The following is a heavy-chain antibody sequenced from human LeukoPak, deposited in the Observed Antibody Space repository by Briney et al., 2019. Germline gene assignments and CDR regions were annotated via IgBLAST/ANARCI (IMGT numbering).Heavy chain of an antibody. J-gene: IGHJ6*02. Sequence: SQTLSLTCTVSGASISSGSYYWSWIRQPAGKGLEWIGRIYTSGSTNYNPSLKSRVTISVDTSKNQFSLKLSSVTAADTAVYYCAREKVGRYYYYYGMDVWGQGTTVTVSS. CDR2: IYTSGST. D-gene: IGHD1-26*01. CDR3: AREKVGRYYYYYGMDV. V-gene: IGHV4-61*02. CDR1: GASISSGSYY.